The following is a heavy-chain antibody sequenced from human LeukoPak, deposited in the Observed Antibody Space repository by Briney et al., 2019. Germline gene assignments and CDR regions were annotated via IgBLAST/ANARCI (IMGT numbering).Heavy chain of an antibody. Sequence: SETLSLTCAVYGGSFGGSYWSWFRHPPGKGLEWFGEINHSGSTNYNPSLKSRVTISVDTSKNQFSLKLSSVTAADTAVYYCARSKSWYVDYWGQGTLVTVSS. D-gene: IGHD6-13*01. CDR3: ARSKSWYVDY. J-gene: IGHJ4*02. CDR1: GGSFGGSY. CDR2: INHSGST. V-gene: IGHV4-34*01.